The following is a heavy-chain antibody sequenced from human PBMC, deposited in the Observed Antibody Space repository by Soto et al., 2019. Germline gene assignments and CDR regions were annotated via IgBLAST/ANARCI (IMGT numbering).Heavy chain of an antibody. J-gene: IGHJ5*02. CDR2: MNPGSGKT. Sequence: ASVKVSCKASGYTFISFDISWVRQAAGQGLEWLGWMNPGSGKTGYASKFQGRVAMTRDASTGTSHLELSSLTSDDTAVYYCARMASAGTLNWFDPWGQGTLVTVS. V-gene: IGHV1-8*02. CDR1: GYTFISFD. CDR3: ARMASAGTLNWFDP. D-gene: IGHD6-13*01.